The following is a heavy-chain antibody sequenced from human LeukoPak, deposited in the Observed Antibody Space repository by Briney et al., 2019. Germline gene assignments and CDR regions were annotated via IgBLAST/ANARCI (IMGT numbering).Heavy chain of an antibody. CDR2: MNPNSGNT. J-gene: IGHJ4*02. CDR3: AWVLGSISH. CDR1: GYTFSTCD. V-gene: IGHV1-8*01. Sequence: ASVKVSCKASGYTFSTCDINWVRQATGQGLEWIGWMNPNSGNTGFAHKFQGRVTMTRDTSINTAYMELGSLRSEDTAVYYCAWVLGSISHWGQGTLVTVSS. D-gene: IGHD1-1*01.